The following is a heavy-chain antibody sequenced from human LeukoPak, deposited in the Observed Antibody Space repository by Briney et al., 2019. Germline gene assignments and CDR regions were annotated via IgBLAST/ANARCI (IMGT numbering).Heavy chain of an antibody. CDR1: GGSLSSGSYY. CDR2: IYTSGST. CDR3: ARDRDDYKYNWFDP. J-gene: IGHJ5*02. V-gene: IGHV4-61*02. Sequence: PSQTLSLTCTVSGGSLSSGSYYWSWIRQPAGKGLEWIGRIYTSGSTNYNPSLKSRVTISVDTSKNQFSLKLSSVTAADTAVYYCARDRDDYKYNWFDPWGQGTLVTVSS. D-gene: IGHD5-24*01.